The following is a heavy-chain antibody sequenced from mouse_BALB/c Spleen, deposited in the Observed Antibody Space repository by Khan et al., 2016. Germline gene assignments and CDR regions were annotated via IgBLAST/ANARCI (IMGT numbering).Heavy chain of an antibody. D-gene: IGHD3-2*01. CDR1: GYTFSSYW. CDR2: ILPGSGST. J-gene: IGHJ2*01. V-gene: IGHV1-9*01. CDR3: ARLRQLGLRDYFDY. Sequence: QVQLKQSGAELMKPGASVKISCKATGYTFSSYWIEWVKQRPGHGLEWIGEILPGSGSTNYNEKFKGKATFTADTSSNTAYMQLSSLTSEDSAVXYCARLRQLGLRDYFDYWGQGTTLTVSS.